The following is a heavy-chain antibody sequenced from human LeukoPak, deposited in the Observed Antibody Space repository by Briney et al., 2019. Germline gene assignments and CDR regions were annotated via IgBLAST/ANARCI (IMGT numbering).Heavy chain of an antibody. V-gene: IGHV4-61*02. CDR3: ARGGGVFDY. CDR2: IYTSGST. Sequence: SQTLSLTCTVSGGSISSGSYYWCWIRQPAGKGLEWIGRIYTSGSTNYNPSLKSRVTISVDTSKNQFSLKLSSVTAAATAVYYCARGGGVFDYWGQGTLVTVSS. D-gene: IGHD2-21*01. J-gene: IGHJ4*02. CDR1: GGSISSGSYY.